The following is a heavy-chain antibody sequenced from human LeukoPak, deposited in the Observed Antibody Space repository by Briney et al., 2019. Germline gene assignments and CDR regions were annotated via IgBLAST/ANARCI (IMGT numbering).Heavy chain of an antibody. D-gene: IGHD1-26*01. Sequence: PGRSLRLSCAASGFTFSSYGMHWVRQAPGKGLEWVAVISYDGSNKYYADSVKGRFTISRDNSKNTLCLQMNSLRAEDTAVYYCAKDLSGSHTYWGQGTLVTVSS. CDR3: AKDLSGSHTY. CDR1: GFTFSSYG. J-gene: IGHJ4*02. CDR2: ISYDGSNK. V-gene: IGHV3-30*18.